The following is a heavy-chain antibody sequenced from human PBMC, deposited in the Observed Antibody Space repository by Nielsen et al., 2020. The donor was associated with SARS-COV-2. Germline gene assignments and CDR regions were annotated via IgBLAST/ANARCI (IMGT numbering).Heavy chain of an antibody. CDR1: AFTFSTYW. CDR2: ISGSGGST. D-gene: IGHD6-13*01. J-gene: IGHJ4*01. Sequence: GESLKISCAASAFTFSTYWMHWVRQAPGKGLEWVSAISGSGGSTYYADSVKGRFTISRDNSKNTLYLQMNSLRAEDTAVYFCARALFSAAGTLGYWGHGTLVTVSA. CDR3: ARALFSAAGTLGY. V-gene: IGHV3-23*01.